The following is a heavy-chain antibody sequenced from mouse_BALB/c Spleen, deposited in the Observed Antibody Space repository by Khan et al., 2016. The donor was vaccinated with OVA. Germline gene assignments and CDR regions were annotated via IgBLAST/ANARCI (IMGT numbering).Heavy chain of an antibody. J-gene: IGHJ2*01. Sequence: QVQLKQSGPGLVAPSQSLSITCTVSGFSLTSYGVHWVRQPPGKGLEWLGVIWAGGSTTYNSALMSRLSISKDNSKSHALLQMNSLKTDDTAMCYCARLEDIWGQGTTLTVSS. D-gene: IGHD1-3*01. CDR2: IWAGGST. CDR3: ARLEDI. CDR1: GFSLTSYG. V-gene: IGHV2-9*02.